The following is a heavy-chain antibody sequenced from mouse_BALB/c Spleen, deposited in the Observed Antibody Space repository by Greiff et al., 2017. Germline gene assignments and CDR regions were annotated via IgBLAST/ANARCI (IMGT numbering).Heavy chain of an antibody. CDR1: GFTFSDYY. V-gene: IGHV5-4*02. CDR2: ISDGGSYT. J-gene: IGHJ4*01. Sequence: EVKLVESGGGLVKPGGSLKLSCAASGFTFSDYYMYWVRQTPEKRLEWVATISDGGSYTYYPDSVKGRFTISRDNAKNNLYLQMSSLKSEDTAMYYCARDLYGYVYYAMDDWGQGTSVTVSS. D-gene: IGHD2-2*01. CDR3: ARDLYGYVYYAMDD.